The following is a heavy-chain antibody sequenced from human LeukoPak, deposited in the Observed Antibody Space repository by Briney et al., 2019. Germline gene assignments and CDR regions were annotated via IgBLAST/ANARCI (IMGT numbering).Heavy chain of an antibody. CDR3: ARFDY. Sequence: GGSLRLSCAASGFTFSSYNMKWVRQAPGKGLEWVSSISSSSTYIDYADSMKGRFTISRDNAKNSLYLQMNSLRAEDTAVYYCARFDYWGQGTLVTVSS. V-gene: IGHV3-21*01. CDR2: ISSSSTYI. CDR1: GFTFSSYN. J-gene: IGHJ4*02.